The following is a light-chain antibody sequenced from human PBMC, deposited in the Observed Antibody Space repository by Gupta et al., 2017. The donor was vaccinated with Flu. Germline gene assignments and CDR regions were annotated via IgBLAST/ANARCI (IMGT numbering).Light chain of an antibody. CDR1: QSVSSY. CDR2: DAS. J-gene: IGKJ4*01. Sequence: EIVFTQSPAPVSLSPGERATLSCRASQSVSSYLAWYQQKPGQAPRLLIYDASNRATGIPARFSGSGSGTDFTLTISSLEPEDFAVYYCQQRSNWPRLTFGGGTKVEIK. V-gene: IGKV3-11*01. CDR3: QQRSNWPRLT.